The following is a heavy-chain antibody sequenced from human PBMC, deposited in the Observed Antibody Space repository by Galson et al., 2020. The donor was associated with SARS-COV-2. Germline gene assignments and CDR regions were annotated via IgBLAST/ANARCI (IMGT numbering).Heavy chain of an antibody. CDR2: IYHSGST. Sequence: SETLSLTCTVSGYSISSGYYWGWIRQPPGKGLEWIGSIYHSGSTYYNPSLKSRVTMSVDTSKNQFSLKLNSVTAADTAVYYCARVGDYYDFWSGYLSYWYFDLWGRGTLVTVSS. D-gene: IGHD3-3*01. V-gene: IGHV4-38-2*02. CDR1: GYSISSGYY. J-gene: IGHJ2*01. CDR3: ARVGDYYDFWSGYLSYWYFDL.